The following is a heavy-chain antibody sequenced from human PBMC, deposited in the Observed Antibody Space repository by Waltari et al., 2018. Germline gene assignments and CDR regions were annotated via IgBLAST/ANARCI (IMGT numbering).Heavy chain of an antibody. CDR3: AKGDTGRSAPSDY. V-gene: IGHV3-23*01. CDR1: GFTFSSYA. D-gene: IGHD5-18*01. Sequence: EVQLLESGGGLAQPGGSLRLSCAASGFTFSSYAVIWVRQAPGKGLEWVSSISSSGGNTYYAESVKGRFTISRDNMKNTIKLQMNSLRAEDTAVYFCAKGDTGRSAPSDYWGQGTLVTVSS. J-gene: IGHJ4*02. CDR2: ISSSGGNT.